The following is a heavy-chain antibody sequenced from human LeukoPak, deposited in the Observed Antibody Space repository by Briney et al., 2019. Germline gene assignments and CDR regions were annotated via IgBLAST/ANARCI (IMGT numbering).Heavy chain of an antibody. D-gene: IGHD4-17*01. V-gene: IGHV4-59*11. J-gene: IGHJ5*02. CDR3: ARHDYGDDWFDP. CDR2: IYYSGST. Sequence: SETLSLTCTVSGGSISSHYWSWIRRPPGKGLEWIGYIYYSGSTNYNPSLKSRVTISVDTSKNQFSLKLSSVTAADTAVYYCARHDYGDDWFDPWGQGTLVTVSS. CDR1: GGSISSHY.